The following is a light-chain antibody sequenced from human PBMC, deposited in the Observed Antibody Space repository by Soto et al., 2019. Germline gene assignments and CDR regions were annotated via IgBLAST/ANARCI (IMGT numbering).Light chain of an antibody. Sequence: EIVLTQSPGTLSLSPGERATLSCRASQSVSSSYLAWYQQKPGQAPRLLIYGASSRAPGIPARFSGSGSGTDFTLTISSLEPDDFAVYYCQQRSSWPRITFGQGTRPEIK. J-gene: IGKJ5*01. CDR1: QSVSSSY. CDR3: QQRSSWPRIT. V-gene: IGKV3D-20*02. CDR2: GAS.